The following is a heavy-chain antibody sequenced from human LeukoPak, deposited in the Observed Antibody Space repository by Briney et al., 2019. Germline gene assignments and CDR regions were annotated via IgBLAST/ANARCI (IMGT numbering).Heavy chain of an antibody. CDR2: IDYSGST. CDR3: ARSDGDYYDSSRYFQH. J-gene: IGHJ1*01. Sequence: SETLSLTCTVSGGSISINYWNWIRQPPGRGLEWIGYIDYSGSTNYNPSLKSRVTISVDTSKKQFSLKLTSVTAADTAVYYCARSDGDYYDSSRYFQHWGQGTLVTVSS. D-gene: IGHD3-22*01. CDR1: GGSISINY. V-gene: IGHV4-59*01.